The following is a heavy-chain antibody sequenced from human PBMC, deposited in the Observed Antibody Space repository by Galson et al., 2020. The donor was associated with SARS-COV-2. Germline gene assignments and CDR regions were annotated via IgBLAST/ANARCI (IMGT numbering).Heavy chain of an antibody. D-gene: IGHD3-22*01. J-gene: IGHJ4*02. CDR2: IYWDDDK. CDR1: GFSLNHARMA. CDR3: AHHTITMIWTG. V-gene: IGHV2-5*02. Sequence: SGPTLVKPTETLTLTCTVSGFSLNHARMAVSWIRQPPGKALEWLALIYWDDDKRYSPSLKSRLTITKDTSKNQVVLTMTNMDPVDTATYYCAHHTITMIWTGWGQGTLVTVSS.